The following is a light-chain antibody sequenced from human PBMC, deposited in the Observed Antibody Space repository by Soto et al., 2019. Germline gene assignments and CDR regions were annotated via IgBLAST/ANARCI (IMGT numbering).Light chain of an antibody. Sequence: SYELTQPLSVSVALGQTARITCGGNNIGSKNVHWYQQKPGQAPVLVIYRDSNRPSGIPERFSGSNSGNTATLTISRAQDGDEADYYCQVRDSSTVFGGGTQLSVL. CDR1: NIGSKN. CDR3: QVRDSSTV. J-gene: IGLJ2*01. CDR2: RDS. V-gene: IGLV3-9*01.